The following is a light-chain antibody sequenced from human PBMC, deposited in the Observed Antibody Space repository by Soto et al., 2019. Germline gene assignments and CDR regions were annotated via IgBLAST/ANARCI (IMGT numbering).Light chain of an antibody. CDR2: AAS. CDR1: ESISSY. Sequence: DIQMTQSPSSLSASVGDRVTITCRASESISSYLNWYQQKPGKAPKLLIYAASVLQSGVPSRFSGSGSGTDFTLTIASLQPEDFATYSCQQSYTPSLTFGGGTKVEIK. V-gene: IGKV1-39*01. CDR3: QQSYTPSLT. J-gene: IGKJ4*01.